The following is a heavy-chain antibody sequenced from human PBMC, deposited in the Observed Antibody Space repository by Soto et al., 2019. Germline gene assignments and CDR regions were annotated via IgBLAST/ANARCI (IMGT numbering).Heavy chain of an antibody. Sequence: LRLSCAASGFTFSSYAMSWVRQAPGKGLEWVSAISGSGGSTYYADSVKGRFTISRDNSKNTLYLQMNSLRAEDTAVYYCAKDAQITTARVEYFDYWGQGTLITVSS. CDR1: GFTFSSYA. CDR2: ISGSGGST. CDR3: AKDAQITTARVEYFDY. V-gene: IGHV3-23*01. D-gene: IGHD3-22*01. J-gene: IGHJ4*02.